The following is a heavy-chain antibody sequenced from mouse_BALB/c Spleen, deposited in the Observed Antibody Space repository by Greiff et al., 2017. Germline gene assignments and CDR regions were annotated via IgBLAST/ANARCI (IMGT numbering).Heavy chain of an antibody. CDR2: ISSGSSTI. CDR3: ARSGYYGSSFYAMDY. CDR1: GFTFSSFG. D-gene: IGHD1-1*01. Sequence: EVQGVESGGGLVQPGGSRKLSCAASGFTFSSFGMHWVRQAPEKGLEWVAYISSGSSTIYYADTVKGRFTISRDNPKNTLFLQMTSLRSEDTAMYYCARSGYYGSSFYAMDYWGQGTSVTVSS. V-gene: IGHV5-17*02. J-gene: IGHJ4*01.